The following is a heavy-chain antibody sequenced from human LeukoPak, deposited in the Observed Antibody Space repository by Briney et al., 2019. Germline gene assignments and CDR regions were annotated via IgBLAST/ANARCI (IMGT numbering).Heavy chain of an antibody. CDR3: VRGTPCYDFWSGYYTPFDY. CDR1: RFTFSNYG. CDR2: IWYDGSNK. Sequence: PGGSLRLSCAASRFTFSNYGMHWVRQAPGKGLEWVAVIWYDGSNKYYADSVKGRFTISRDNSKNTLYLQMNSLRAEDTAVYYCVRGTPCYDFWSGYYTPFDYWGQGTLVTVSS. V-gene: IGHV3-33*01. D-gene: IGHD3-3*01. J-gene: IGHJ4*02.